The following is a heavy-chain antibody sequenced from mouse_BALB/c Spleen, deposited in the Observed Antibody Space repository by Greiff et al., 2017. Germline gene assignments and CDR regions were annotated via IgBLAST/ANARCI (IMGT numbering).Heavy chain of an antibody. V-gene: IGHV5-6*02. CDR3: ARQDYRYDDAMDY. CDR1: GFTFSSYG. Sequence: DVMLVESGGDLVKPGGSLKLSCAASGFTFSSYGMSWVRQTPDKRLEWVATISSGGSYTYYPDSVKGRFTISRDNAKNTLYLQMSSLKAEDTAMYYCARQDYRYDDAMDYRGQGDSVTVSS. J-gene: IGHJ4*01. D-gene: IGHD2-14*01. CDR2: ISSGGSYT.